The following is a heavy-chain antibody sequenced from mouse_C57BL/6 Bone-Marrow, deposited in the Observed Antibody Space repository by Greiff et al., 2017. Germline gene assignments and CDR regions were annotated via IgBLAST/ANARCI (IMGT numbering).Heavy chain of an antibody. J-gene: IGHJ2*01. V-gene: IGHV1-4*01. CDR2: INPSSGYT. CDR1: GYTFTSYT. CDR3: ARGHYFDY. Sequence: QVQLKESGAELARPGASVKMSCKASGYTFTSYTMHWVKQRPGQGLEWIGYINPSSGYTKYNQKFKDKATLTADKSSSTAYMQLSSLTSEDSAVYYCARGHYFDYWGQGTTLTVSS.